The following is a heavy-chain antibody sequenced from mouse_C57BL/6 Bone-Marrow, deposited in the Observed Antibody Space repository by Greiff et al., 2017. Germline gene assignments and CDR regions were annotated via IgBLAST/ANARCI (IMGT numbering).Heavy chain of an antibody. CDR1: GYTFTSYG. Sequence: QVQLQQSGAELVKPGASVKLSCKASGYTFTSYGIRWVKQRPGQGLEWIGDIYPSSGSTNYNEKFKSKATLTADKSSSTAYMELRSLTSEDSAVCCCEAGFDYWGQGTTLTVSA. J-gene: IGHJ2*01. CDR2: IYPSSGST. CDR3: EAGFDY. V-gene: IGHV1-81*01.